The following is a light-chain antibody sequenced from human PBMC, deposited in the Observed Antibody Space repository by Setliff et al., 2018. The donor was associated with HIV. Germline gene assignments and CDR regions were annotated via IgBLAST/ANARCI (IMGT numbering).Light chain of an antibody. Sequence: QSVPTQPASVSGSPGQSITISCTGTSNDVGRYDLVSWYQQHPARAPKLIIYQATRRPSGVSNRFSGSKSGNVASLTISGLQAEDEADYYCCSNTGSNTFVFGTGTKVTVL. CDR3: CSNTGSNTFV. V-gene: IGLV2-23*01. CDR2: QAT. J-gene: IGLJ1*01. CDR1: SNDVGRYDL.